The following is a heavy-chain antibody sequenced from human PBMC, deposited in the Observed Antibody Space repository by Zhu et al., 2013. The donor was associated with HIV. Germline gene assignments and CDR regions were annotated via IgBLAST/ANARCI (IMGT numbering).Heavy chain of an antibody. D-gene: IGHD6-6*01. CDR2: INLNSGGT. J-gene: IGHJ6*02. V-gene: IGHV1-2*02. CDR1: GYIFTGYY. Sequence: QVQLVQSGAEVKKPGASVKVSCKASGYIFTGYYMHWVRQAPGQGLEWMGWINLNSGGTNYAQKFQGRVTMTRDTSISTAYMELYRLRSDDTAVYYCARVGRGSSTYFYDMDVWGQGTTVTASS. CDR3: ARVGRGSSTYFYDMDV.